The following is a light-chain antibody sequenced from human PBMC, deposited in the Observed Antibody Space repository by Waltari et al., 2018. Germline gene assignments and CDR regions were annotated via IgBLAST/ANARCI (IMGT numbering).Light chain of an antibody. J-gene: IGLJ2*01. V-gene: IGLV2-14*03. Sequence: QSALTQPASVSGSPGQPITISCSGISSDVGGYNFVSWYQQHPGKAPKLLIFDVSNRPSGVSNRFSGSKSGNTASLTISGLQPEDEADYYCSSYRRSSTYVLLGGGTKLTVL. CDR1: SSDVGGYNF. CDR2: DVS. CDR3: SSYRRSSTYVL.